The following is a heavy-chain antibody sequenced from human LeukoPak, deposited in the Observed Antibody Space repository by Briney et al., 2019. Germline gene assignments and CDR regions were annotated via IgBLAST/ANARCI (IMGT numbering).Heavy chain of an antibody. CDR1: GGSISSYY. J-gene: IGHJ5*02. CDR2: IYYSGST. D-gene: IGHD6-19*01. Sequence: SETLSLTCTVSGGSISSYYWSWIRQPPGKGLEWIGYIYYSGSTNYNPSLKSRVTISVDTSKNQFSLKLSSVTAADTAVYHCARASGWCKNWFDPWGQGTLVTVSS. CDR3: ARASGWCKNWFDP. V-gene: IGHV4-59*01.